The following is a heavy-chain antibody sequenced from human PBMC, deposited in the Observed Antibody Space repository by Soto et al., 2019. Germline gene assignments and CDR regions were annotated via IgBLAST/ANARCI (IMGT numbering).Heavy chain of an antibody. V-gene: IGHV3-74*01. CDR3: ARVNPRDYDFWSGYYRGDAFDI. CDR1: GFTFSSYW. Sequence: GGSLRLSCAASGFTFSSYWMHWVRQAPGKGLVWVSRINSDGSSTSYADSVKGRFTISRDNAKNTLYLQMNSLRAEDTAVYYCARVNPRDYDFWSGYYRGDAFDIWGQGTMVTVSS. D-gene: IGHD3-3*01. CDR2: INSDGSST. J-gene: IGHJ3*02.